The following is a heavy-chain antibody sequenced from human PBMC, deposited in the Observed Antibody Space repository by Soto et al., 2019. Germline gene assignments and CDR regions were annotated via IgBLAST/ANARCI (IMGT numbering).Heavy chain of an antibody. Sequence: ASLKLSCKASGYSVARYFMHWVLQAPEQGLEWLGVINPSADTTTYAQKFQGRVTMTWDTSTNTVFMDVSSLRSEDTAIYYCARGGSSPVFCYYCGLDVWGQGTTVTVSS. CDR2: INPSADTT. J-gene: IGHJ6*02. CDR1: GYSVARYF. CDR3: ARGGSSPVFCYYCGLDV. V-gene: IGHV1-46*01. D-gene: IGHD6-13*01.